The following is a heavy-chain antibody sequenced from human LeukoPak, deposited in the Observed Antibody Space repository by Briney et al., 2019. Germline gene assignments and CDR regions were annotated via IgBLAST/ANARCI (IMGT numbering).Heavy chain of an antibody. V-gene: IGHV5-51*01. CDR2: IYPGDSDT. CDR3: ARLTRGYSDGGADY. Sequence: GESLKISCKGSGYSFTSYWIGWVRQIPGKGLEWMELIYPGDSDTRYSPSFQGQVTISADKSISTAYLQWSSLRASDTAMYYCARLTRGYSDGGADYWGQGTLVTVSS. CDR1: GYSFTSYW. J-gene: IGHJ4*02. D-gene: IGHD5-18*01.